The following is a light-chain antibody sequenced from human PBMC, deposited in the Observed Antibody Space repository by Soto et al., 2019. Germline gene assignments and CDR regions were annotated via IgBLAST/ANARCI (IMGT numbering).Light chain of an antibody. Sequence: DIQMTQSPSTLSASVGDRVTIACRASESISNWLAWYQQKPGKAPKLLIYLASSLESGVPSRFSGSGSGTESTLTISTLQPDDFATYYCQQHNSYSGVTFGPGTKVDIK. CDR3: QQHNSYSGVT. CDR1: ESISNW. CDR2: LAS. J-gene: IGKJ3*01. V-gene: IGKV1-5*03.